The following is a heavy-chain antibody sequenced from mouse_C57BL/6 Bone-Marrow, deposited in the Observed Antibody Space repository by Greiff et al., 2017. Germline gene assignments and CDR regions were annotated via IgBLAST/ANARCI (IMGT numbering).Heavy chain of an antibody. D-gene: IGHD1-1*01. J-gene: IGHJ2*01. V-gene: IGHV5-17*01. CDR3: ARSFFIATCYFDY. Sequence: EVMLVESGGGLVKPGGSLKLSCAASGFTFSDYGMHWVRQAPEKGLEWVAYISSGSSTINYADTVKGRFTIPRDNAKNTLFLQMTSLMSEDTAMYYCARSFFIATCYFDYWGQGTTLTVSS. CDR2: ISSGSSTI. CDR1: GFTFSDYG.